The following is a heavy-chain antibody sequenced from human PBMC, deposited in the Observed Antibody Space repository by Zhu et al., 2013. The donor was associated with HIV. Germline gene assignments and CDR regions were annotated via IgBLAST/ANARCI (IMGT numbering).Heavy chain of an antibody. CDR3: ARMDKGSCSAMACPDWFDP. Sequence: QVQLVQSGTEVKKPGSSVKVSCKASGGTFSSYAISWVRQAPGQGLEWMGGIIPIFGTANYAQKFQGRVTITADKSTSTAYMELSSLRSEDTAVYYCARMDKGSCSAMACPDWFDPWGQGTLVTVSS. CDR1: GGTFSSYA. J-gene: IGHJ5*02. D-gene: IGHD2-15*01. CDR2: IIPIFGTA. V-gene: IGHV1-69*06.